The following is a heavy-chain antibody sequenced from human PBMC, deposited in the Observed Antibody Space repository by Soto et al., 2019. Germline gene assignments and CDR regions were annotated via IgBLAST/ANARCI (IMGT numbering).Heavy chain of an antibody. D-gene: IGHD6-19*01. CDR1: GFTFSAYG. CDR3: AREQIGVAGSTYDY. J-gene: IGHJ4*02. CDR2: IWYDGSRT. V-gene: IGHV3-33*01. Sequence: QVQLVESGGGVVQLGTSLRLSCAASGFTFSAYGLHWVRQAPGKGLDWVAIIWYDGSRTHYAESVKGRFTISRDNSKNTLFLQMNSLRVEDTAVYYCAREQIGVAGSTYDYWGQGTLVTVSS.